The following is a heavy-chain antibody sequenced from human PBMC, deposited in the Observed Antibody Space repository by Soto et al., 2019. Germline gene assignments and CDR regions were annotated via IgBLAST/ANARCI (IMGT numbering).Heavy chain of an antibody. D-gene: IGHD2-2*01. J-gene: IGHJ4*02. CDR2: ISAYNGNT. CDR1: GYTFTSYG. V-gene: IGHV1-18*01. CDR3: ATRYCRSTSCHFDY. Sequence: QVQLVQSGAEVKKPGASVKVSCKASGYTFTSYGISWVRQAPGQGLEWMGWISAYNGNTNYAQKLQGRVNMTTDKSTSTANMELRSLRSNDTAVYYCATRYCRSTSCHFDYWGQGTLVTVSS.